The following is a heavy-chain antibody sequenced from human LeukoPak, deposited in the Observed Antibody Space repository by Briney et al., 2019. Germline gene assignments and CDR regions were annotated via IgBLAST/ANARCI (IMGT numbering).Heavy chain of an antibody. CDR3: ARGRYYDSSGYYFDY. Sequence: SETLSLTCTVPGGSIRSYCWSWIPKPPGKGLEGFGYIYSSGSPNYNPSPKSRVTISVDTSKNQFSLKLSSVTAADTAVYYCARGRYYDSSGYYFDYWGQGTLVTVSS. D-gene: IGHD3-22*01. CDR1: GGSIRSYC. J-gene: IGHJ4*02. V-gene: IGHV4-59*01. CDR2: IYSSGSP.